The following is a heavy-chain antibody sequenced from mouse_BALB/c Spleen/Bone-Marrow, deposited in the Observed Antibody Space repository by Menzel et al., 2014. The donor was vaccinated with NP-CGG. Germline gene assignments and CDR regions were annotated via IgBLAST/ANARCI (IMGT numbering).Heavy chain of an antibody. CDR2: ISYSGST. Sequence: EVKLLESGPSLAKPSQTLSLTCSVTGDSITSGYWNWIRKFPGNKLEYMGYISYSGSTYYNPSLKSRISITRDTSKNQYYLQLSSVTTENAATYCCARYYGKTYFDYWGQGTPLTVSS. V-gene: IGHV3-8*02. D-gene: IGHD2-1*01. CDR3: ARYYGKTYFDY. CDR1: GDSITSGY. J-gene: IGHJ2*01.